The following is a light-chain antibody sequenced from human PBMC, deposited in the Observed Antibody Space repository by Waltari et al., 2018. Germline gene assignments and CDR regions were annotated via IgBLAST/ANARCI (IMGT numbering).Light chain of an antibody. J-gene: IGLJ2*01. CDR3: CSYAGSYLRV. CDR1: SSDVGYSNY. Sequence: QSALTQPRSVSGSPGQSVTLSCTGPSSDVGYSNYVSWYQQHPGKAPKLMIYDVNERPSGVPDRFSGSKSGTTASLTISGLQAEDEADYYCCSYAGSYLRVFGGGTKLTVL. V-gene: IGLV2-11*01. CDR2: DVN.